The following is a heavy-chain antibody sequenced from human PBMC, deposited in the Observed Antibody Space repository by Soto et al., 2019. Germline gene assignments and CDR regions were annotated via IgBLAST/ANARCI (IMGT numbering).Heavy chain of an antibody. D-gene: IGHD6-13*01. CDR3: ARVNEGSSSWYGGLNTGPTNYYYYGMDV. V-gene: IGHV1-69*01. Sequence: QVQLVQSGAEVKKPGSSVKVSCKASGGTFSSYAISWVRQAPGQGLEWMGGIIPIFGTANYAQKFQGRVTITADESTSTAYMELSSLRSEDTAVYYCARVNEGSSSWYGGLNTGPTNYYYYGMDVWGQGTTVTVSS. CDR2: IIPIFGTA. CDR1: GGTFSSYA. J-gene: IGHJ6*02.